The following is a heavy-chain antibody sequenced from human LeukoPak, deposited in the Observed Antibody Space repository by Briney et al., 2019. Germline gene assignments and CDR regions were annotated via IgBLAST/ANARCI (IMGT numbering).Heavy chain of an antibody. V-gene: IGHV4-59*01. J-gene: IGHJ5*02. D-gene: IGHD3-22*01. CDR3: ARDLRALGGYSVQIFDP. CDR1: GGSISSYY. CDR2: IYYSGST. Sequence: SETLSLTCTVSGGSISSYYWSWIRQPPGKGLEWIGYIYYSGSTNYNPSLKSRVTISVDTSKNQFSLKLSSVTAADTAVYYCARDLRALGGYSVQIFDPWGQGTLVTVSS.